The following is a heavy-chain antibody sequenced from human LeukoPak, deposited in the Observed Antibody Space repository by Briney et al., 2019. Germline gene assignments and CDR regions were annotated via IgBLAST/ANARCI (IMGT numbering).Heavy chain of an antibody. V-gene: IGHV4-39*07. CDR3: ARGTVAGHDFDY. Sequence: SETLSLTCTVSGGSISRGSYYWSWIRQPPGKGLEWIGEINHSGSTNYNPSLKSRVTISVDTSKNQFSLKLSSVTAADTAVYYCARGTVAGHDFDYWGQGTLVTVSS. D-gene: IGHD6-19*01. J-gene: IGHJ4*02. CDR1: GGSISRGSYY. CDR2: INHSGST.